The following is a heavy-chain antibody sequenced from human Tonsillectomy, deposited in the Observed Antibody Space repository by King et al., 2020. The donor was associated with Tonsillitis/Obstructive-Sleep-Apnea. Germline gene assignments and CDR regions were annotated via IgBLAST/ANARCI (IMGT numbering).Heavy chain of an antibody. CDR2: VDPYDSYT. J-gene: IGHJ4*02. D-gene: IGHD4-17*01. V-gene: IGHV5-10-1*01. Sequence: VQMVESGAKVKKTGESLRISCKGSGYSFTSFWISWVRQMPGKGLEWMGRVDPYDSYTNYSPSFQGHVTISSDKSIYTAYLQWSSLKASDTAMYYCARPSAYGDLDYWGQGTLVTVSS. CDR3: ARPSAYGDLDY. CDR1: GYSFTSFW.